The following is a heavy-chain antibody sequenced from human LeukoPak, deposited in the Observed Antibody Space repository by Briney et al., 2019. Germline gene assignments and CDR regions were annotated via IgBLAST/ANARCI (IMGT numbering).Heavy chain of an antibody. CDR3: ARGDYYDSSGYYSRPYYYGMDV. V-gene: IGHV6-1*01. Sequence: SQTLSLTCAISGDSVSSNSAAWNWIRQSPSRGLEWLGRTYYRSKWYNDYAVSVKSRITINPDTSKNQFSLQLNSVTPEDTAVYYCARGDYYDSSGYYSRPYYYGMDVWGQGTTVTVSS. CDR2: TYYRSKWYN. J-gene: IGHJ6*02. D-gene: IGHD3-22*01. CDR1: GDSVSSNSAA.